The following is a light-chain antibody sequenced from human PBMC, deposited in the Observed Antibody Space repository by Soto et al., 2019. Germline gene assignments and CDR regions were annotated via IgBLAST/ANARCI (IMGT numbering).Light chain of an antibody. CDR2: GAS. Sequence: EIVMTQSPATLSVSPGERATLSCRASQSISFNLAWYLQKPGQAPRLLIYGASTRATGVPARFSGSGSGPEFSLSFSSLQSEDFGVYYCQQYSDWPPYTFGQGTKVEIK. V-gene: IGKV3-15*01. J-gene: IGKJ2*01. CDR1: QSISFN. CDR3: QQYSDWPPYT.